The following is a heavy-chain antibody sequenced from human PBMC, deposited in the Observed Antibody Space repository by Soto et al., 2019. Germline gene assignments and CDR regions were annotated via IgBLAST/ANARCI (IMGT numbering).Heavy chain of an antibody. CDR2: ISGSGGST. CDR3: AKSGYDYSYYCYGMDV. D-gene: IGHD5-12*01. CDR1: GFTFRSYA. V-gene: IGHV3-23*01. Sequence: EVQLLESGGGLVQPGGSLRLSCAASGFTFRSYAMSWVRQAPGKGLEWVSAISGSGGSTYYADSVKGRFTISRDNSKNTLYLQMNSLRAEDTAVYYCAKSGYDYSYYCYGMDVWGQGTTVTVSS. J-gene: IGHJ6*02.